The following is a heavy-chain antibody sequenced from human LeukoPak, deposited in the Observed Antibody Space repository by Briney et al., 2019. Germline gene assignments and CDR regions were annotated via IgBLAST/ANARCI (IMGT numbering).Heavy chain of an antibody. CDR2: ISSSSSYI. D-gene: IGHD3-10*01. CDR3: ARSMVRGVRNFDY. Sequence: GGSLRLSCAASGFTFSSYSMNWVRQAPGKGLEWVSSISSSSSYIYYADSVKGRFTISRDNSKNTLYLQMNSLRAEDTAVYYCARSMVRGVRNFDYWGQGTLVTVSS. CDR1: GFTFSSYS. J-gene: IGHJ4*02. V-gene: IGHV3-21*01.